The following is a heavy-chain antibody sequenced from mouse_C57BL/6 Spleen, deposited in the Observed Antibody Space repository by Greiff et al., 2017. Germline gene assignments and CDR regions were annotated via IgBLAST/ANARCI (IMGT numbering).Heavy chain of an antibody. D-gene: IGHD2-4*01. CDR2: IDPETGGT. J-gene: IGHJ2*01. V-gene: IGHV1-15*01. CDR3: TRKGAYDYDFDY. Sequence: VQLQQSGAELVRPGASVTLSCKASGYTFTDYEMHWVKQTPVHGLEWIGAIDPETGGTAYNQKFKGKALLTADKSSSTAYMELRSLTSEDSAVYYCTRKGAYDYDFDYWGQGTTLTVSS. CDR1: GYTFTDYE.